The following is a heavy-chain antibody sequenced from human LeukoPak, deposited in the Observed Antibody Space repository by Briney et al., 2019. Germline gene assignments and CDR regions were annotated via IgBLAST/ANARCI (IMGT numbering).Heavy chain of an antibody. J-gene: IGHJ4*02. CDR3: AKDRPNYYGSNGHYYKLNGDC. CDR2: IRNDGSDK. V-gene: IGHV3-30*02. D-gene: IGHD3-22*01. Sequence: GGSLRLSCAASGFTFSSYGMHWVRQAPGKGLEWVAFIRNDGSDKYYADSVKGRFTISRDNSKNTLYLQMNSLRAEDTAVYYCAKDRPNYYGSNGHYYKLNGDCWGQGTLVTVSS. CDR1: GFTFSSYG.